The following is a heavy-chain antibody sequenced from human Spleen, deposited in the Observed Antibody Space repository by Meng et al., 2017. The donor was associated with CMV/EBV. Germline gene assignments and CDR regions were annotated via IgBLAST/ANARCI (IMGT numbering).Heavy chain of an antibody. D-gene: IGHD3-22*01. Sequence: LRLSCAASGFTFSGYWMHWVRQAPGKGLGWVSRINSDGSSTSYADSVKGRFTISRDNAKNTLYLQMNSLRAEDTAVYYCARGVRAFDYWGQGTLVTVSS. CDR3: ARGVRAFDY. CDR1: GFTFSGYW. V-gene: IGHV3-74*01. J-gene: IGHJ4*02. CDR2: INSDGSST.